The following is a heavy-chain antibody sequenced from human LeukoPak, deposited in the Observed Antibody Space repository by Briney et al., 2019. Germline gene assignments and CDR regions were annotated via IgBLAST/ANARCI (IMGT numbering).Heavy chain of an antibody. J-gene: IGHJ3*02. D-gene: IGHD1-26*01. Sequence: SETLSLTCIVSGGSISSSNYYWAWIRQPPGKGLEWIGSIYYSGSTYYNPSLKSRVTISVDTSKNQFSLKLSSVTAADTAVYYCARLYIVGATTFYAFDIWGQGTMVTVSS. CDR1: GGSISSSNYY. CDR3: ARLYIVGATTFYAFDI. CDR2: IYYSGST. V-gene: IGHV4-39*07.